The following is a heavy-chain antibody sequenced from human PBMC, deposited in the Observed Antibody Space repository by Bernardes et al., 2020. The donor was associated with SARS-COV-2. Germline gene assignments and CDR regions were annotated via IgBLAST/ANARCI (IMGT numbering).Heavy chain of an antibody. J-gene: IGHJ6*02. CDR3: ARHVYSYDITGGMDV. CDR1: GDSISTIDYY. Sequence: SEALSLTFSVSGDSISTIDYYWGWLLRPPGKGLEWIGSRYRDGSTYYDPSLKSRVTISADTSKNQFSLKLTSVTSTDTAVYFCARHVYSYDITGGMDVWGQGTTVTVSS. D-gene: IGHD3-9*01. V-gene: IGHV4-39*01. CDR2: RYRDGST.